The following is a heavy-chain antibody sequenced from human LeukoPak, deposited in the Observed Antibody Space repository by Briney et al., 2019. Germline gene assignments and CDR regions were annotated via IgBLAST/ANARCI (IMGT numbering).Heavy chain of an antibody. CDR1: GFTVSSNY. J-gene: IGHJ4*02. V-gene: IGHV3-66*02. D-gene: IGHD2-21*02. CDR3: VKGIVVVTARAFDY. CDR2: IYTGGTT. Sequence: GGSLRLSCAASGFTVSSNYMSWVRQAPGKWLEWVSVIYTGGTTYYADSVKGRFTISRDNSKNTLYLQMSSLRPEDTAVYYCVKGIVVVTARAFDYWGQGTLVTVSS.